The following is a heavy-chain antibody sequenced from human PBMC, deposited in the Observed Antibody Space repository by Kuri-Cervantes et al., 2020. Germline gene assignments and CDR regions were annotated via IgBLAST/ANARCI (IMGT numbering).Heavy chain of an antibody. CDR2: IYHSGNT. D-gene: IGHD2-15*01. CDR1: GYSISSGYY. Sequence: GSLRLSCSVSGYSISSGYYWGWVRQPPGKGLEWNGTIYHSGNTYYNPSLKSRFTISIDTSKVHFSLRVTSVTAADTAVYYCARRYWAGPFDYWGQGTLVTVSS. V-gene: IGHV4-38-2*01. J-gene: IGHJ4*02. CDR3: ARRYWAGPFDY.